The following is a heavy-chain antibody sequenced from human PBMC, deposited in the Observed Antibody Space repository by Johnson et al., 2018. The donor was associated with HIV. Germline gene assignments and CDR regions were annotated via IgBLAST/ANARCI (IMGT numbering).Heavy chain of an antibody. D-gene: IGHD3-16*01. J-gene: IGHJ3*02. Sequence: VQLVESGRGFIQPGGSLRLSCAASGFSVIRYYMFWVRQAPGMGLEWVSLLYSDVRAEYADSVKGRFTISRDNSKNTLYLQMKSLRAEDTAVNYCARATGESAFDIWSQGTMVTVAS. CDR3: ARATGESAFDI. CDR1: GFSVIRYY. V-gene: IGHV3-53*01. CDR2: LYSDVRA.